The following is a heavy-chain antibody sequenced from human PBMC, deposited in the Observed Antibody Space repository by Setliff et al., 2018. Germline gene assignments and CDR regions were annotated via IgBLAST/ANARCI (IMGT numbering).Heavy chain of an antibody. J-gene: IGHJ4*02. CDR1: GGTFSTYA. V-gene: IGHV1-69*13. Sequence: ASVKVSCKASGGTFSTYAINWVRQAPGQGLAWMGGIVPIFGTRNYAQKFQGRVTFSADDSANTAYMELSSLTSENTAVYYCARNIGMGQRDYFDYWGQGTVVTVSS. CDR3: ARNIGMGQRDYFDY. CDR2: IVPIFGTR. D-gene: IGHD5-18*01.